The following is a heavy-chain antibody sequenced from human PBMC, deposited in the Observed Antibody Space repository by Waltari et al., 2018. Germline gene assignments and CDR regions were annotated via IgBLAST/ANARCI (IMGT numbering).Heavy chain of an antibody. CDR3: ARSSPQGTPGGIDH. CDR2: ITRSASFI. D-gene: IGHD1-26*01. Sequence: EVLLMESGGGLVKPGWSLRLSCAVSGFMFNTYDMHWVRQAPGKGPEWVSMITRSASFIYYANSVKGRFTVSRDDAEKSLFLQMDSLTVEDTAVYYCARSSPQGTPGGIDHWGQGTLVTVSS. CDR1: GFMFNTYD. J-gene: IGHJ5*02. V-gene: IGHV3-21*01.